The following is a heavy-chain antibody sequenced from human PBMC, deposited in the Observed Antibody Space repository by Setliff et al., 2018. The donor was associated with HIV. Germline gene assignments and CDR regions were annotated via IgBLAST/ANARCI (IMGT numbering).Heavy chain of an antibody. CDR3: TRGRTDTAMAHDY. CDR2: IYYSGST. D-gene: IGHD5-18*01. V-gene: IGHV4-59*11. J-gene: IGHJ4*02. Sequence: SETLSLTCTVSGASMRGHYWNWIRQPPGKGLEWIGYIYYSGSTYYSPSLKSRVTMSVDTSKNQFSLKLKFVTAADTAIYYCTRGRTDTAMAHDYWGQGTPVTVSS. CDR1: GASMRGHY.